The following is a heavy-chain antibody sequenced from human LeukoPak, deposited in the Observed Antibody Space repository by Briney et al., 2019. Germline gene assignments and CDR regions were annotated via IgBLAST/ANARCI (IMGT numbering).Heavy chain of an antibody. CDR2: ISGSANII. CDR1: GFTFNSYE. V-gene: IGHV3-48*03. D-gene: IGHD3-16*01. CDR3: TRVGLRLGELFLGEEGSKFDY. Sequence: PGGSLRLSCVASGFTFNSYEMNWVRQAPGKGLEWISYISGSANIIYYADSVKGRFTISRDNAKNSLYLQMNSLKTEDTAVYYCTRVGLRLGELFLGEEGSKFDYWGQGTLVTVSS. J-gene: IGHJ4*02.